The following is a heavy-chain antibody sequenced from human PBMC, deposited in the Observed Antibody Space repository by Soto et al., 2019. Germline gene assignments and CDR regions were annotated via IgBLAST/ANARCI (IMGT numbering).Heavy chain of an antibody. CDR2: IYYSGST. Sequence: SETLSLTCTVSDGSICSYYWSWIRQPPGKGLEWIGYIYYSGSTNYNPSLKSRVTISVDTSKNQFSLKLNSMTAADTAVYYCARHNYGSGSTYFDYWGQGTLVTVSS. CDR3: ARHNYGSGSTYFDY. J-gene: IGHJ4*02. D-gene: IGHD3-10*01. CDR1: DGSICSYY. V-gene: IGHV4-59*08.